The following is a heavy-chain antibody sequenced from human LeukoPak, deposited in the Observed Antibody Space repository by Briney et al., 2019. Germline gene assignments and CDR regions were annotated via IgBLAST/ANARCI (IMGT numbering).Heavy chain of an antibody. CDR1: GFTFSNYG. CDR3: ARGANYDYVWGSYRYGWFDP. CDR2: ISGSGGGT. D-gene: IGHD3-16*02. J-gene: IGHJ5*02. Sequence: GGTLRLSCAASGFTFSNYGMSWVRQAPGKGLEWVSAISGSGGGTYYADFVKGRFTISRDNSKNTLYLQMNSLRAEDTAVYYCARGANYDYVWGSYRYGWFDPWGQGTLVTVSS. V-gene: IGHV3-23*01.